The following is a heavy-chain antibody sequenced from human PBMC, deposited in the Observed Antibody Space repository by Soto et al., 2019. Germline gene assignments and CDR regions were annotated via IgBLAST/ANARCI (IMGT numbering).Heavy chain of an antibody. CDR2: ISGSGGST. D-gene: IGHD3-22*01. J-gene: IGHJ3*02. CDR3: AKDSRNTMIVVVQDAFDI. Sequence: PGGSLRLSCAASGFTFSSYAMSWVRQAPGKGLEWVSAISGSGGSTYYADSVKGRFTISRDNSKNTLYLQMNSLRAEDTAVYYCAKDSRNTMIVVVQDAFDIWGQGTMVPVSS. V-gene: IGHV3-23*01. CDR1: GFTFSSYA.